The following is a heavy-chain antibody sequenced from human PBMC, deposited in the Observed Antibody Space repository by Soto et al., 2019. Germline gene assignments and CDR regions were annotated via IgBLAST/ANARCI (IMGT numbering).Heavy chain of an antibody. CDR3: ARADYYDISGYFL. J-gene: IGHJ4*02. CDR2: IYYSGST. Sequence: QVQLQESGPGLVKPSQTLSLTCTVSGGSISSGDYYWSWIRQPPGKGLEWIGYIYYSGSTYCNPSLKSRVTISVDTSKTQFSLKLSSVTAADTAVYYCARADYYDISGYFLWGQGTLVTVSS. CDR1: GGSISSGDYY. V-gene: IGHV4-30-4*01. D-gene: IGHD3-22*01.